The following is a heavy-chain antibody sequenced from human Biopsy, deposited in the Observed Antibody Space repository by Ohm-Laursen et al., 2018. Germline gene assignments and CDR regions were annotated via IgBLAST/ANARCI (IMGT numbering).Heavy chain of an antibody. CDR1: GGIFSSYA. Sequence: GSSVKVSCKASGGIFSSYAMSWVRQAPGQGLEWMGRTIPLLGITNYAQKFQGRVTISADKSTSTAYMELSSLRSEDTAVYYCAREYPEGDVWGQGTTVTVSS. CDR3: AREYPEGDV. CDR2: TIPLLGIT. D-gene: IGHD2-2*02. V-gene: IGHV1-69*04. J-gene: IGHJ6*02.